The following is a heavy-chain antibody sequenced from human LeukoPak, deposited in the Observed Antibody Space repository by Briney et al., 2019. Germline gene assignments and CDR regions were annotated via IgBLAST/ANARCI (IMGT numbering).Heavy chain of an antibody. D-gene: IGHD3-22*01. Sequence: SETLSLTCAVYGGSFSGYYWSWIRQPPGKGLEWIGEINHSGSTNYNPSLKSRVTISVDTSKNQFSLKLSSVTAADTAVYYCARDGYSSGYTYHFDYWGQGTLVTVSS. CDR2: INHSGST. CDR1: GGSFSGYY. V-gene: IGHV4-34*01. J-gene: IGHJ4*02. CDR3: ARDGYSSGYTYHFDY.